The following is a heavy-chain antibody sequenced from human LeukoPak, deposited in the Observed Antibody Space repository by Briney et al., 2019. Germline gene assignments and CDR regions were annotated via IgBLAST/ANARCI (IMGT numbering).Heavy chain of an antibody. CDR2: IIPIFGTA. CDR3: ASSFEYQLLYGMDV. V-gene: IGHV1-69*01. Sequence: QXLXWMGGIIPIFGTANYAQKFQGRVTITADESTSTAYMELSSLRSEDTAVYYCASSFEYQLLYGMDVWGKGTTVTVSS. J-gene: IGHJ6*04. D-gene: IGHD2-2*01.